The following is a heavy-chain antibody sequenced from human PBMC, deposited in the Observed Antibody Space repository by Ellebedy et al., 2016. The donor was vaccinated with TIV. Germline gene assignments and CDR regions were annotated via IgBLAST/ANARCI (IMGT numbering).Heavy chain of an antibody. CDR3: TTGFSTAWHDHC. D-gene: IGHD3-3*01. V-gene: IGHV4-4*02. J-gene: IGHJ4*02. Sequence: SETLSLTCTVSGDSISSSNWWSWVRQPPGKGLGWIGEVFHSGSTNYNPSLKSRVSISLDKSKNQFSLNLTSVTAEDTAVYYCTTGFSTAWHDHCWGQGTLVTVSS. CDR2: VFHSGST. CDR1: GDSISSSNW.